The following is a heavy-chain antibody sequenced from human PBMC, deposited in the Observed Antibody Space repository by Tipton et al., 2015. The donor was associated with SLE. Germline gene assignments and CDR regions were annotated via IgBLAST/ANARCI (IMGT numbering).Heavy chain of an antibody. V-gene: IGHV4-34*01. D-gene: IGHD3-22*01. Sequence: LRLSCAVYGESFSGYYWTWIRQSPGKGLEWIGEITHSGNTNYNPSLKSRVTMSVDTSKNHFSLNLTSVTAADTAVYYCARGSNYYDSRGYYYYFDYWGQGTLVTASS. CDR1: GESFSGYY. CDR3: ARGSNYYDSRGYYYYFDY. CDR2: ITHSGNT. J-gene: IGHJ4*02.